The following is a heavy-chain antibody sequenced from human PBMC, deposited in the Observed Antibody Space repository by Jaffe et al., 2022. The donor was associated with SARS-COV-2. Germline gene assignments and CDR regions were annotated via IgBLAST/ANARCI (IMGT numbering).Heavy chain of an antibody. CDR3: AKSTPSITIFGVVGGAFDI. Sequence: EVQLVESGGGLVQPGRSLRLSCAASGFTFDDYAMHWVRQAPGKGLEWVSGISWNSGSIGYADSVKGRFTISRDNAKNSLYLQMNSLRAEDTALYYCAKSTPSITIFGVVGGAFDIWGQGTMVTVSS. CDR2: ISWNSGSI. D-gene: IGHD3-3*01. J-gene: IGHJ3*02. V-gene: IGHV3-9*01. CDR1: GFTFDDYA.